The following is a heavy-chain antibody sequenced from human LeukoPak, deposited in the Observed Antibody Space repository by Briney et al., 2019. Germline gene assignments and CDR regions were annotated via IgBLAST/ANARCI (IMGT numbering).Heavy chain of an antibody. CDR3: ARDGGGSLHGMDV. Sequence: SQTLSLTCTVSGGSISRGSYHWSWIRQPAGKGLEWIGRFYTSGTPNYNPSLKSRVTISVDTSRNQFSLKLSSVTAADAAVYYCARDGGGSLHGMDVWGQGTTVTVSS. J-gene: IGHJ6*02. CDR2: FYTSGTP. CDR1: GGSISRGSYH. D-gene: IGHD2-15*01. V-gene: IGHV4-61*02.